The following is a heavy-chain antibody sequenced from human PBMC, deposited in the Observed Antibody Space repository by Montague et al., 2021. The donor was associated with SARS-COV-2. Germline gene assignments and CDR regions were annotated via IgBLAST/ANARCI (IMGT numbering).Heavy chain of an antibody. D-gene: IGHD3-9*01. V-gene: IGHV4-59*08. Sequence: SETLSLTCTVSGVSVTDYYWSWIRQPPGKGLEWVGDVLYNKGTNLNPSLKSRVAISVDTSKNQFSLRLTSVTAADTAFYYCVRRPHYDGLNGPPDFWGQGTLVTVSS. CDR1: GVSVTDYY. J-gene: IGHJ4*02. CDR3: VRRPHYDGLNGPPDF. CDR2: VLYNKGT.